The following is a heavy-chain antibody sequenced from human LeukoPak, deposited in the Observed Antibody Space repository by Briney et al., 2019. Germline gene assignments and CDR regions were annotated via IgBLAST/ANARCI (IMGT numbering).Heavy chain of an antibody. CDR1: GGSISIGSYY. J-gene: IGHJ4*02. CDR3: ASTYSSGWYSYFDY. Sequence: SQTLSLTCTVSGGSISIGSYYWSWIRQPAGKGVEWVGRIYTSGSTNYNPSLKSRVTIPLDTSKNQFSLKLSSVTAADTAVYYCASTYSSGWYSYFDYWGQGTLVTVSS. CDR2: IYTSGST. D-gene: IGHD6-19*01. V-gene: IGHV4-61*02.